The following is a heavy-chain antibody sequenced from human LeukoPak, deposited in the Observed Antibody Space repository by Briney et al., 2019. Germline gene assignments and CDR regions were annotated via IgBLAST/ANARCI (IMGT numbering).Heavy chain of an antibody. V-gene: IGHV4-34*01. Sequence: SETLSLTCAVYGGSFSGYYWSWIRQPPGKGLEWIGEINHSGSTNYNPSLKSRVTISVDTSKNQFSLKLSSVTAADTAVYYCARGHSSSWYGDIYYWGQGTLVTVSS. CDR3: ARGHSSSWYGDIYY. CDR2: INHSGST. J-gene: IGHJ4*02. D-gene: IGHD6-13*01. CDR1: GGSFSGYY.